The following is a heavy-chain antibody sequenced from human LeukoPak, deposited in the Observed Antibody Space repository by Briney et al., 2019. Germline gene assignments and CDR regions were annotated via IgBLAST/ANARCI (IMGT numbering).Heavy chain of an antibody. CDR1: GHTFTVYY. Sequence: ASVTLSCTASGHTFTVYYIHWVRQAPGQGLEWMGWIHPGTGDTNYAQRFQGRVTVTRDTSITTAYMELSSLKSDDTAVYYCASYASGYNWLKAWGQGTLVTVSS. CDR3: ASYASGYNWLKA. J-gene: IGHJ5*02. CDR2: IHPGTGDT. D-gene: IGHD3-10*01. V-gene: IGHV1-2*02.